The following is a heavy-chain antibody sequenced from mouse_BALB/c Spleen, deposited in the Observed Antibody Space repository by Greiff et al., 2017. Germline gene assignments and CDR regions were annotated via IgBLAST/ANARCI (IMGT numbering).Heavy chain of an antibody. V-gene: IGHV2-6-7*01. Sequence: VKLVESGPGLVAPSQSLSITCTVSGFSLTGYGVNWVRQPPGKGLEWLGMIWGDGSTDYNSALTFRLSISKDNSKSQVFLKMNSLQTDDTARYYCARVGPYYAMDYWGQGTSVTVSS. J-gene: IGHJ4*01. CDR3: ARVGPYYAMDY. CDR2: IWGDGST. CDR1: GFSLTGYG.